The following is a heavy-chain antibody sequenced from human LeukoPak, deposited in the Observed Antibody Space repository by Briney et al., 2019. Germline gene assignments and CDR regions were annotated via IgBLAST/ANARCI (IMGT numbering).Heavy chain of an antibody. V-gene: IGHV3-53*01. Sequence: GGSLRLSCAVSGFTVSAHYMSWVRQAPGKGLEWVSVIYSGGSTYYADSVKGRFTISRDNSKNTLYLQMNSLRAEDTAVYYCARGNGWYYFDYWGQGTLVTVSS. CDR2: IYSGGST. D-gene: IGHD6-19*01. CDR1: GFTVSAHY. CDR3: ARGNGWYYFDY. J-gene: IGHJ4*02.